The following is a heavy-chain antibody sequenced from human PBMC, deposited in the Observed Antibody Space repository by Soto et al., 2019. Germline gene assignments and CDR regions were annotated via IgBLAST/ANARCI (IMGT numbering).Heavy chain of an antibody. CDR3: AKGRSYYYYYGVDV. Sequence: GGSLRLSCAASGFTFSDYGMHWVRQAPGRGLEWVSDIIDSGGSTYYADSVKGRFTISRDNSKSTLYLQMNSLRAEDTALYYCAKGRSYYYYYGVDVWGQGTTVTVSS. CDR1: GFTFSDYG. V-gene: IGHV3-23*01. CDR2: IIDSGGST. J-gene: IGHJ6*02.